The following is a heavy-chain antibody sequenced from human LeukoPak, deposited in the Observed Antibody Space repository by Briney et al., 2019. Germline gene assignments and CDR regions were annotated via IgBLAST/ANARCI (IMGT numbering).Heavy chain of an antibody. CDR1: VASISNYY. V-gene: IGHV4-4*09. J-gene: IGHJ4*02. CDR3: ASPRTSYRYTFDY. D-gene: IGHD5-18*01. CDR2: ISTSGST. Sequence: SEALSLTSAVSVASISNYYWSWIRQAPGKRLEWIGYISTSGSTNHNPSLKGRVSISLDTSNNRFSLNLNFVTAADTAVYFCASPRTSYRYTFDYWGPGALVTVSS.